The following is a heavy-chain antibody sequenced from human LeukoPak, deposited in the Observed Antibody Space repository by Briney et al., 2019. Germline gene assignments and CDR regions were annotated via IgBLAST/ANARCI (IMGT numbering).Heavy chain of an antibody. J-gene: IGHJ4*02. CDR3: ARDRIGAPRGTVTTLYYFDY. Sequence: GASVKVSCKASGYTFTSYYMHWVRQAPGQGLEWMGIINPSGGSTSYAQKFQGRVTMTRDTSTSTVYMELSSLRSEDTAVYYCARDRIGAPRGTVTTLYYFDYWGQGTLVTVSS. D-gene: IGHD4-17*01. V-gene: IGHV1-46*01. CDR2: INPSGGST. CDR1: GYTFTSYY.